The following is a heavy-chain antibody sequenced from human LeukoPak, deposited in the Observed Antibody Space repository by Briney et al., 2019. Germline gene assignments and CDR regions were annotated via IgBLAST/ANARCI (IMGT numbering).Heavy chain of an antibody. V-gene: IGHV3-53*01. CDR1: GFAVSDSY. Sequence: PGGSLRLSCAVSGFAVSDSYMTWVRQAPGKGLEWDSVIYSGGGTFYADSVKGRFTISRDNSKNTLYLQMSSLRADDTAVYYCARAGGLRIAVAPIDCWGQGTLVTVSS. D-gene: IGHD6-19*01. CDR3: ARAGGLRIAVAPIDC. CDR2: IYSGGGT. J-gene: IGHJ4*02.